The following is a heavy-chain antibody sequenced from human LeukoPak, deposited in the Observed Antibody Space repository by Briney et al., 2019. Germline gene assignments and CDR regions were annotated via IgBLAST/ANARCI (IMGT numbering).Heavy chain of an antibody. J-gene: IGHJ3*02. CDR2: TYYRSKWYN. V-gene: IGHV6-1*01. CDR3: TRILLKWELPGSDAFDI. D-gene: IGHD1-26*01. Sequence: SQTLSLTCAISGDSVSSNSAAWNWIRQSPSRGLEWLGRTYYRSKWYNDYAVSVKSRITINPDTSKNQFSLQLNSVTPEDTAVYYCTRILLKWELPGSDAFDIWGEGTMVTVSS. CDR1: GDSVSSNSAA.